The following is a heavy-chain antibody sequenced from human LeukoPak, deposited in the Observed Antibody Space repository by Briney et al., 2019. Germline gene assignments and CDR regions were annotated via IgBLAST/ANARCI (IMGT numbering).Heavy chain of an antibody. CDR2: IYYSGST. J-gene: IGHJ3*02. CDR3: ARDRDGYNFRAFDI. CDR1: GGSISSGDYY. V-gene: IGHV4-30-4*08. Sequence: SQTLSLTCTVSGGSISSGDYYWSWIRQPPGKGLEWIGYIYYSGSTYYNPSLKSRVTISVDTSKNQFSLKLSSVTAADTAAYYCARDRDGYNFRAFDIWGQGTMVTVSS. D-gene: IGHD5-24*01.